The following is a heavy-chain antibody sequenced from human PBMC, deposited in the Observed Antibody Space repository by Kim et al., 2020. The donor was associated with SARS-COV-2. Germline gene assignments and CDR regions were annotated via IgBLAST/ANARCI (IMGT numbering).Heavy chain of an antibody. D-gene: IGHD2-15*01. CDR2: MNPNSVNT. V-gene: IGHV1-8*01. CDR1: GYTFTSYD. Sequence: ASVKVSCKASGYTFTSYDINWVRQATGQGFERIGWMNPNSVNTGYAQKFQGRVTMTRNTSISKAYMELSSLRPEDTAVYYCARGPRAVERISGFDYWGQGTLVTVSS. J-gene: IGHJ4*02. CDR3: ARGPRAVERISGFDY.